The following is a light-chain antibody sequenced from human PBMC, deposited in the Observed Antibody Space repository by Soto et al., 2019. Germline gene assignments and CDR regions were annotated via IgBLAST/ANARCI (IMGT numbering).Light chain of an antibody. CDR1: GLNIGAGYD. CDR2: GNS. CDR3: QSYDSSLSGVV. J-gene: IGLJ2*01. V-gene: IGLV1-40*01. Sequence: QSVLTQPPSVSGALGQRVTISCTGSGLNIGAGYDVHWYQQLPGTAPKLLIYGNSNRPSGVPDQFSGSKSGTSASLVITGLQAEDEADYYCQSYDSSLSGVVFGGGTKLTVL.